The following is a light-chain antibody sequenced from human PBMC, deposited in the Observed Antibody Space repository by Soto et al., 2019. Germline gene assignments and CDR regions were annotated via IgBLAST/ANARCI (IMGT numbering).Light chain of an antibody. CDR1: ETINKN. J-gene: IGKJ2*01. CDR3: QQSFRTPYT. Sequence: DIQMTQSPSSLSASVGDRVTITCRASETINKNLNWYQQKPGQAPNLLIYSASDFQSGVPSRFSGSGSGTEITLTISGLQPEDFATYYCQQSFRTPYTFGQGTDLEI. V-gene: IGKV1-39*01. CDR2: SAS.